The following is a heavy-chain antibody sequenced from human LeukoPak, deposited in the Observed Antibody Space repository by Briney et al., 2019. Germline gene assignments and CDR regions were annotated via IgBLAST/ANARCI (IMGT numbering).Heavy chain of an antibody. V-gene: IGHV4-61*01. CDR1: GGSVSSGSYY. Sequence: SETLSLTCTVSGGSVSSGSYYWSWIRQPPGKGLECIGYIYYSGSTNYNPSLKNRVTISLDTSKNQFSLRLSSVTAAGTAVYYCALWFCSRTSCYVDYWGQGTLVTVSS. J-gene: IGHJ4*02. CDR3: ALWFCSRTSCYVDY. CDR2: IYYSGST. D-gene: IGHD2-2*01.